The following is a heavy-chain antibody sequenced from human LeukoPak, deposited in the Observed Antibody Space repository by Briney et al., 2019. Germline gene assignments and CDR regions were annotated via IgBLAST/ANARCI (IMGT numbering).Heavy chain of an antibody. CDR2: IYTSGST. CDR3: ARGSFMAAAGTSVSYYYYMDV. V-gene: IGHV4-59*10. CDR1: GGSFSGYY. Sequence: PSETLSLTCAVYGGSFSGYYWSWIRQPAGKGLEWIGRIYTSGSTNYNPSLKSRVTISVDTSKNQFSLKLSSVTAADTAVYYCARGSFMAAAGTSVSYYYYMDVWGKGTTVTISS. J-gene: IGHJ6*03. D-gene: IGHD6-13*01.